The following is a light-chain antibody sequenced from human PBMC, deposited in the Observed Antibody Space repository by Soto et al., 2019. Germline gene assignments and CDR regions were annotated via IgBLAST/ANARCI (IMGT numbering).Light chain of an antibody. V-gene: IGKV1D-12*01. J-gene: IGKJ5*01. Sequence: DIQMTQSPSSVSAPVGDRVTITCRASQGISRWLAWYQQKPGKAPKLLVYAASSLQSGVPSRFGGSGYGTDFTLTISSLQPEDFANYYCQQANSFPITFDQGTRLEIK. CDR1: QGISRW. CDR2: AAS. CDR3: QQANSFPIT.